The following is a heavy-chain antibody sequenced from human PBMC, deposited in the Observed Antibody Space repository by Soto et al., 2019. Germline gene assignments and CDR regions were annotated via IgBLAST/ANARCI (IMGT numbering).Heavy chain of an antibody. D-gene: IGHD2-2*01. CDR2: ISAYNGNT. V-gene: IGHV1-18*01. J-gene: IGHJ5*02. CDR3: ARGGRPGYCSSTSCYVRNNWFDP. Sequence: GASVKVSCKASCYTFTSYGISWVRQAPGQGPEWMGWISAYNGNTNYAQKLQGRVTMTTDTSTSTAYMELRSLRSDDTAVYYCARGGRPGYCSSTSCYVRNNWFDPWGQGTLVTVSS. CDR1: CYTFTSYG.